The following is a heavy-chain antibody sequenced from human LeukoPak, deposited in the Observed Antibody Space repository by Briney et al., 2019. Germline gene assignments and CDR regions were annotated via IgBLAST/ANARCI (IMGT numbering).Heavy chain of an antibody. D-gene: IGHD6-13*01. CDR2: INTDGSST. CDR3: ARVARAAEAAFDI. CDR1: GFTFSSYW. J-gene: IGHJ3*02. Sequence: GGSLRLSCAASGFTFSSYWMHWVRQAPGKGLVWVSRINTDGSSTSYADSVKGRFTISRDNAKNTLYLQMNSLRAEDTAVYYCARVARAAEAAFDIWGQGTMVTVSS. V-gene: IGHV3-74*01.